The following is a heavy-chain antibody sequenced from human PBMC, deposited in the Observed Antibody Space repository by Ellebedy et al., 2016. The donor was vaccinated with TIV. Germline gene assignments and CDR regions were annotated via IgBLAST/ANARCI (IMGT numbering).Heavy chain of an antibody. CDR3: ARATAGFDY. Sequence: PGGSLRLSCAVSGCTSRNYWMHWVRQGSGNGLEWVSSIGAAGDTYYAGFVKGRVAISRENAKNSLYLQLNNVRVGETAVYYCARATAGFDYWGQGTLVTVSS. CDR1: GCTSRNYW. CDR2: IGAAGDT. V-gene: IGHV3-13*01. J-gene: IGHJ4*02. D-gene: IGHD1-14*01.